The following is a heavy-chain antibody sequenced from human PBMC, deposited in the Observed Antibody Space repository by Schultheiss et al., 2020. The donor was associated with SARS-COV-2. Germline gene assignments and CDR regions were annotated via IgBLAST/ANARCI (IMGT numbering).Heavy chain of an antibody. CDR2: IYYSGST. Sequence: SETLSLTCAVSFCSFLFSYLCLLLQPPGKGLEWIGYIYYSGSTNYNPSLKSRVTISVDTSKNQFSLKLSSVTAADTAVYYCARGPGYSTRKYYYYYYMDVWGKGTTVTVSS. J-gene: IGHJ6*03. CDR1: FCSFLFSY. CDR3: ARGPGYSTRKYYYYYYMDV. V-gene: IGHV4-59*01. D-gene: IGHD4-11*01.